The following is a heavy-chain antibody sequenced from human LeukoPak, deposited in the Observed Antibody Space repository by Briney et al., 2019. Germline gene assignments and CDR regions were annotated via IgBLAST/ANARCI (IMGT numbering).Heavy chain of an antibody. J-gene: IGHJ4*02. CDR3: ATRSGERGYGDFVDY. CDR1: GGSISSYY. Sequence: SETLSLTCTVSGGSISSYYWSWIRQPPGKGLEWIGYIYYSGGTSYNPSLKSRVTISVETSKNQFSLKLSSVTAADTAVYYCATRSGERGYGDFVDYWGQGTLVTVSS. V-gene: IGHV4-59*01. CDR2: IYYSGGT. D-gene: IGHD5-12*01.